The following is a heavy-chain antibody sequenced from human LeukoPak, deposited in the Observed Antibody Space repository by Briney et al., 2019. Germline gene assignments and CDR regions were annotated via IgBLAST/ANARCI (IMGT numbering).Heavy chain of an antibody. D-gene: IGHD4-23*01. Sequence: GGSLRLSCAASGFTFSSHAMSWVRQAPGKGLEWVSAISGSGGSTYYADSVKGRFTISRDNSKNTLYLQMNSLRAEDTAVYYCARRKDYGGNFCFDYWGQGTLVTVSS. CDR1: GFTFSSHA. CDR2: ISGSGGST. CDR3: ARRKDYGGNFCFDY. V-gene: IGHV3-23*01. J-gene: IGHJ4*02.